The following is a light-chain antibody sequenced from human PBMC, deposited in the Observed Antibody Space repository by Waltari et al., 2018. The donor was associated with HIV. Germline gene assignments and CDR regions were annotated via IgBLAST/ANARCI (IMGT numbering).Light chain of an antibody. CDR3: GTWDSSLSVWV. J-gene: IGLJ3*02. CDR1: TSNLRNNY. V-gene: IGLV1-51*01. Sequence: QSVLTQPPSVSAAPGQKVTISCPGSTSNLRNNYVSWYQQFPGAAPKLLIYDSSKRPSGIPDRFSGSKSGTSATLGITGLKTGDEADYYCGTWDSSLSVWVFGGGTKLTVL. CDR2: DSS.